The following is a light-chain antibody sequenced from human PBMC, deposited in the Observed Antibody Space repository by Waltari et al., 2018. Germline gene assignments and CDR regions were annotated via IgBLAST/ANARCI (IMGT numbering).Light chain of an antibody. J-gene: IGLJ2*01. Sequence: QSVLTQPPSVSAAPGQKVTISCSGSTSNIGHNYVSWYQQFPGAAPKVLIYGNDKRATGIPDRFSGSKSGTSATLDITGLQTGDEADYYCGTWDNTLSAVFGGGTKVTVL. CDR1: TSNIGHNY. CDR2: GND. V-gene: IGLV1-51*02. CDR3: GTWDNTLSAV.